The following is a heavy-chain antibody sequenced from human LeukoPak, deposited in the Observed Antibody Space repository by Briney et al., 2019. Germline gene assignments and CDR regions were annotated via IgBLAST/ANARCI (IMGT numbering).Heavy chain of an antibody. Sequence: TGGSLRLSCAASGFTFSSYAMSWVRQAPGKGLEWVSAISGSGGSTYYADSVKGRFTISRDNSKNTLYLQMNSLRAEDTAVYYCAKVPNDNPTTYGSGSYYNPVYYFDYWGQGTLVTVSS. J-gene: IGHJ4*02. CDR2: ISGSGGST. D-gene: IGHD3-10*01. V-gene: IGHV3-23*01. CDR3: AKVPNDNPTTYGSGSYYNPVYYFDY. CDR1: GFTFSSYA.